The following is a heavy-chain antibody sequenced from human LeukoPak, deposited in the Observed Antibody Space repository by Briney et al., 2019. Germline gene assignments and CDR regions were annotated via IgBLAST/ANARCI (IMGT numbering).Heavy chain of an antibody. CDR2: ISGSSSTI. CDR3: ARDQYGDYSLDY. J-gene: IGHJ4*02. D-gene: IGHD4-17*01. V-gene: IGHV3-48*01. CDR1: GFTFSSYS. Sequence: GGSLRLSCAASGFTFSSYSMNWVRQAPGKGLEWVSYISGSSSTIYYADSVKGRFTISRDNAKKSLYLQMNSLRVEDTAVYYCARDQYGDYSLDYWGQGTLVTVSS.